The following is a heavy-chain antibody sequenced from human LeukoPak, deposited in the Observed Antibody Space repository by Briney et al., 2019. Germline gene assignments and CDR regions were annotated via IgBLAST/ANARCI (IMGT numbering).Heavy chain of an antibody. CDR2: IYYSGST. V-gene: IGHV4-59*01. CDR1: GGSITNYY. J-gene: IGHJ4*02. CDR3: ARGLEHFVDY. Sequence: SETLSLTCTVSGGSITNYYWSWIRQPPGKGLEWIGYIYYSGSTNYNPSLKSRVTISVDTSKNQFSLKLSSVTAADTAVYYCARGLEHFVDYWGQGTLVTVSS. D-gene: IGHD1/OR15-1a*01.